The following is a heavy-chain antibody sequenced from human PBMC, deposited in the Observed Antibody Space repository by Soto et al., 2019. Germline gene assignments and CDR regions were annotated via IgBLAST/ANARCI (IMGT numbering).Heavy chain of an antibody. CDR1: GFTFSYFD. CDR2: IRGIGGTT. Sequence: EVQLLESGGGFVHPGGSLRLSCAASGFTFSYFDMSWVRQAPGKGLEWVSGIRGIGGTTYYADSVRGRFTISRDNSRNTLSLEMNSLGADDTARYYCAKDHPALEIHEYWGPGTLVTVSS. J-gene: IGHJ4*02. D-gene: IGHD1-1*01. CDR3: AKDHPALEIHEY. V-gene: IGHV3-23*01.